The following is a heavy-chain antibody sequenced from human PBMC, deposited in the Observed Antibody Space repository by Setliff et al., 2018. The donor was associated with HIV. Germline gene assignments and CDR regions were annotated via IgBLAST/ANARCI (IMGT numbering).Heavy chain of an antibody. CDR1: GGSFSGNY. D-gene: IGHD1-26*01. V-gene: IGHV4-34*01. CDR2: INHSANT. Sequence: SETLSLTCAVYGGSFSGNYWNWIRQPPGKGLEWIGEINHSANTNYSPSLKSRVTISVDTSKNQFSLKLNSVTAADTAVYYCARYGHGVGATALDAFDIWGQGTMVTVSS. J-gene: IGHJ3*02. CDR3: ARYGHGVGATALDAFDI.